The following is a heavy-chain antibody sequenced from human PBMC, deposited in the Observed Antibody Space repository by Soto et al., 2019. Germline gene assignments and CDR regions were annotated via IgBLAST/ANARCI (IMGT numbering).Heavy chain of an antibody. CDR1: GFIFASYA. V-gene: IGHV3-23*01. J-gene: IGHJ4*02. Sequence: EVPLLESGGGLVQPGGSLRLSCAGSGFIFASYAMSWVRQAPGKGLEWVSAISGDGDITFYADSVKGRFTISRDTSKKTLYLQMNSLRAEDTAVYYCAKSSGRVTMMLGLHWGQGTQVNVSS. CDR3: AKSSGRVTMMLGLH. D-gene: IGHD3-22*01. CDR2: ISGDGDIT.